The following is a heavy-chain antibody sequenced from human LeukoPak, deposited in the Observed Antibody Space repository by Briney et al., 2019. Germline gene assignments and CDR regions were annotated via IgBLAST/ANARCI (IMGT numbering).Heavy chain of an antibody. CDR2: IYTSGGT. CDR3: ARAPSYNSARLDV. J-gene: IGHJ6*02. D-gene: IGHD1-1*01. CDR1: GGSISSYY. Sequence: SETLSLTCTVSGGSISSYYWTWVRQPAGKGLEWIGRIYTSGGTNYNPSLKSRVTMSVDTSESRFSLKLTSVTAADTAVYYCARAPSYNSARLDVWGQGTTVTVSS. V-gene: IGHV4-4*07.